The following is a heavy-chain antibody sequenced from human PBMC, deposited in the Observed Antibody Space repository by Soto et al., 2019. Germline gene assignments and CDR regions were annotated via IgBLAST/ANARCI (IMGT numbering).Heavy chain of an antibody. CDR1: GFTFRTFV. CDR3: ASGLITVAGTRNY. Sequence: GGSLRLSCAASGFTFRTFVMSWVRQAPGKGLEWVSGITGSGSDGTTYYADSVKGRFTISRDNSKNTLYLQMNSLRADDTAVYYCASGLITVAGTRNYWGPGTLVTVSS. V-gene: IGHV3-23*01. J-gene: IGHJ4*02. D-gene: IGHD6-19*01. CDR2: ITGSGSDGTT.